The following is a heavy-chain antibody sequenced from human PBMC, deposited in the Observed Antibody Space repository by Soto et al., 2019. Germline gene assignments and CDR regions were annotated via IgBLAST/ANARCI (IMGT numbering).Heavy chain of an antibody. V-gene: IGHV1-18*01. CDR1: GYTFTSYG. J-gene: IGHJ1*01. CDR3: ARAYDILTGYTPSRAEYFQH. D-gene: IGHD3-9*01. CDR2: ISAYNGNT. Sequence: QVQLVQSGAEVKKPGASVKVSCKASGYTFTSYGISWVRQAPGQGLEWMGWISAYNGNTNYAQKPQGRVTMTTDTSTSTAYMELRSLRSDDTAVYYCARAYDILTGYTPSRAEYFQHWGQGTLVTVSS.